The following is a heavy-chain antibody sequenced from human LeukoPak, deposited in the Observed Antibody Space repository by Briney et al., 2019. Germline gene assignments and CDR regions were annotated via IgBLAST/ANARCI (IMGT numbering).Heavy chain of an antibody. CDR1: THSTNTYY. V-gene: IGHV4-59*01. Sequence: SETLSPICSVSTHSTNTYYWSWILQSPGKGLEWIRHIHHIGSTDYNPSFKSRVTISIDLAKKEFSLKLTSVTVADTAMYYCVRLRWELLAPYFDHWGQGAFVIVPS. J-gene: IGHJ4*02. CDR3: VRLRWELLAPYFDH. CDR2: IHHIGST. D-gene: IGHD2-15*01.